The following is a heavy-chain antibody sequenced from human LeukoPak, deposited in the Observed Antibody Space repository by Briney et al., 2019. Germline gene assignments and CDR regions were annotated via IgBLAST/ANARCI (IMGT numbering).Heavy chain of an antibody. V-gene: IGHV3-7*01. J-gene: IGHJ4*02. D-gene: IGHD2-21*02. CDR1: RFTFSNYW. CDR2: INQDGSKK. CDR3: AKWGPHCVGDYXPALDS. Sequence: GGSLRLSCVASRFTFSNYWMSWVRQAPGKGLEWVANINQDGSKKPYADSMKGRFTISRDNAKESLYLQLNSLRVDDTAVYYCAKWGPHCVGDYXPALDSWGQGTLVTVSS.